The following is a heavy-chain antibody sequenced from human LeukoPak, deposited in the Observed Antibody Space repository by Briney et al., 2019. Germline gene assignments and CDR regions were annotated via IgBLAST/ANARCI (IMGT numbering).Heavy chain of an antibody. CDR3: AREHWERRRGGDSSGWYGRDYFDY. CDR2: INPSGGST. J-gene: IGHJ4*02. V-gene: IGHV1-46*01. Sequence: AASVKVSFKASGYPFTSYYMHWVRPAPGQGLEWMGIINPSGGSTSYAQKFQGRVTMTRDTSTSTVYMELSSLRSEDTAVYYCAREHWERRRGGDSSGWYGRDYFDYWGQGTLVTVSS. CDR1: GYPFTSYY. D-gene: IGHD6-19*01.